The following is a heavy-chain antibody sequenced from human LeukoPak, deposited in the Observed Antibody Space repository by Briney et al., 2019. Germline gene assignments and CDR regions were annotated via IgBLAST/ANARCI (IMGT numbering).Heavy chain of an antibody. Sequence: SETLSLTCTVSGGSIGSGSYWGWIRQSPGKGLEWIGSIYYSGSTYYNPSLKSEVTISVDTSKNQFSLKMNSVTAADTAIYFCARTESSHFCHVALMTYWGQGTLVTLSS. CDR3: ARTESSHFCHVALMTY. D-gene: IGHD3-3*02. V-gene: IGHV4-39*01. CDR2: IYYSGST. CDR1: GGSIGSGSY. J-gene: IGHJ4*02.